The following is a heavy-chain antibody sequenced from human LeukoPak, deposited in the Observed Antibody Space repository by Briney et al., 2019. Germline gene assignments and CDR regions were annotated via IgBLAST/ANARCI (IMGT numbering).Heavy chain of an antibody. J-gene: IGHJ3*02. CDR2: MNPNSGNT. D-gene: IGHD6-13*01. CDR3: ARVTAAGTWAFDI. V-gene: IGHV1-8*01. CDR1: GDTFTIND. Sequence: ASVKVSCKASGDTFTINDINWVRQATGQGLEWMGWMNPNSGNTGYAQKFQGRVTMTRNTSISTSYMELTNLRSEDTAVYYCARVTAAGTWAFDIWGQGTTVTVSS.